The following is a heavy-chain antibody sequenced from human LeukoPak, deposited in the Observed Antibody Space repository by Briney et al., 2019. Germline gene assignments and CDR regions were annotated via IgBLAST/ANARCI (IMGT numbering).Heavy chain of an antibody. CDR2: ISGSGGST. Sequence: GGSLRLSCAASGFTFSSYAMSWVRQAPGKGLEWVSAISGSGGSTYYADSVKGRFTISRDNSKNTLYLQMNSLRAEDTAVYYCAKDGTLVRGDIYLNAFDIWGQGTMVTVSS. V-gene: IGHV3-23*01. CDR3: AKDGTLVRGDIYLNAFDI. J-gene: IGHJ3*02. D-gene: IGHD3-10*01. CDR1: GFTFSSYA.